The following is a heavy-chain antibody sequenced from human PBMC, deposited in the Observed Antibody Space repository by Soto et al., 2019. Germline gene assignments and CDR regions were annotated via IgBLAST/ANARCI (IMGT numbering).Heavy chain of an antibody. CDR1: GGSITTSVL. J-gene: IGHJ4*02. V-gene: IGHV4-4*02. Sequence: SETLSLTCDVSGGSITTSVLWTWVRQFQGRGLEWIGEIAHDGHTNYNTSLSGRVTMSVNLSNSQFSLNVASVNAAATAVYFCDGGRDCDYWGQGTLGAGAS. CDR2: IAHDGHT. CDR3: DGGRDCDY. D-gene: IGHD2-21*02.